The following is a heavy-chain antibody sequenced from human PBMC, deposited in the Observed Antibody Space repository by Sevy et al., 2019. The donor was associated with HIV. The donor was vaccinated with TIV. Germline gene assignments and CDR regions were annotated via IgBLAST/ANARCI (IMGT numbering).Heavy chain of an antibody. CDR2: VKSKTAGGTT. CDR1: GFTFSNAW. J-gene: IGHJ4*02. Sequence: GGSLRLSCAASGFTFSNAWMSWVRQAPGKGLEWVGRVKSKTAGGTTDYPEPVKGRFMISRDDSNNTLYLQMNSLKAEDTAVYYCATGAQFSGAVFDYWGQGTLVTVSS. D-gene: IGHD5-12*01. V-gene: IGHV3-15*01. CDR3: ATGAQFSGAVFDY.